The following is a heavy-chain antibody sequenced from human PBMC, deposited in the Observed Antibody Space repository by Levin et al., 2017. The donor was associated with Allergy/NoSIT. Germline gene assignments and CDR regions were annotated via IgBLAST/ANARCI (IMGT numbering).Heavy chain of an antibody. V-gene: IGHV3-30*18. CDR1: GFTFSSYG. CDR2: ISYDGSNK. Sequence: GGSLRLSCAASGFTFSSYGMHWVRQAPGKGLEWVAVISYDGSNKYYADSVKGRFTITRDNSKNTLYLQMNSLRAEDTAVYYCAKEQAGVFDYWGQGTLVTVSS. D-gene: IGHD6-19*01. CDR3: AKEQAGVFDY. J-gene: IGHJ4*02.